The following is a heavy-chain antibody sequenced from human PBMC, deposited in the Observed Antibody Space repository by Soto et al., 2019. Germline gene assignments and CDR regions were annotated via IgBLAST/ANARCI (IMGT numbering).Heavy chain of an antibody. V-gene: IGHV3-23*01. CDR3: ARRGSGRYYDY. D-gene: IGHD1-26*01. CDR1: GFTFSSYA. CDR2: ISGSGGST. J-gene: IGHJ4*02. Sequence: EVQLLESGGGLVQPGGSLRLSCAASGFTFSSYAMRWFRQAPGKGLEWVSAISGSGGSTYYADSVKGRFTIARDNSKNTLYLQMNSLRAEDAAVYYCARRGSGRYYDYWGQGTLVTGSS.